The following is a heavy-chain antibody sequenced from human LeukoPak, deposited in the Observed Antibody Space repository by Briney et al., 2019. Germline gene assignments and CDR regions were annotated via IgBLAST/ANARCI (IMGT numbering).Heavy chain of an antibody. CDR1: GFTFSNYG. CDR3: ANGPHYNILTGFYKVRSHLDY. CDR2: IRYDGSKK. V-gene: IGHV3-30*02. Sequence: PGGSLRLSCAASGFTFSNYGMHWVRQAPGKGLEWVAFIRYDGSKKYYADSVKGRFTISRDNSKNTLYLQMNSLRAEGTAMYYCANGPHYNILTGFYKVRSHLDYWGQGTLVTVSS. J-gene: IGHJ4*02. D-gene: IGHD3-9*01.